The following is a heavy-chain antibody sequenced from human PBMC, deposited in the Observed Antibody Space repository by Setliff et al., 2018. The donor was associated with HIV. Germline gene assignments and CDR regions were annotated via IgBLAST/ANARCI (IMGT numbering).Heavy chain of an antibody. CDR3: VRGHCNSDKCWYTWFDP. CDR2: IGSYSGYT. CDR1: TYTLINYG. Sequence: ASVKVSCKASTYTLINYGVSWVRQAPGQGLEWMGWIGSYSGYTIYAQKFQDRLTMITDTSTTTASMELRSLRSDDTAVYYCVRGHCNSDKCWYTWFDPWGQGTLVTVS. V-gene: IGHV1-18*01. J-gene: IGHJ5*02. D-gene: IGHD2-2*01.